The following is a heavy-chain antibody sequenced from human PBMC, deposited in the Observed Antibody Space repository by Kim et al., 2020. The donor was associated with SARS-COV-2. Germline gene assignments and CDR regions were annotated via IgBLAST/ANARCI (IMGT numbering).Heavy chain of an antibody. J-gene: IGHJ5*01. D-gene: IGHD6-6*01. CDR3: ARDFVRVVDS. CDR1: GFTFSNYW. V-gene: IGHV3-7*05. Sequence: GGSLRLSCAASGFTFSNYWMSWLRQAPGKGLEWVASTQPDGTDKYYVDSLRGRFTISRDNAKNSLYLQMNTLTVDDTAVYYCARDFVRVVDSWGQGTLVIVSS. CDR2: TQPDGTDK.